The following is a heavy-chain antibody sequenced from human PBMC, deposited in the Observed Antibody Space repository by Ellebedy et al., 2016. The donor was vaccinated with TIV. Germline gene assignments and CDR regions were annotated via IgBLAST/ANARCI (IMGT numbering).Heavy chain of an antibody. V-gene: IGHV3-30*02. CDR3: VKDRSSGRTVGDY. D-gene: IGHD3-22*01. J-gene: IGHJ4*02. Sequence: GESLKTSCATSGFTLRSFGMHWVRQAPGKGLEWVAFIRYDGSDKDYADSVKGRFIISRDNSKNTPYLQMNSLRVEDTSMYNCVKDRSSGRTVGDYWGQGTLVTVSS. CDR2: IRYDGSDK. CDR1: GFTLRSFG.